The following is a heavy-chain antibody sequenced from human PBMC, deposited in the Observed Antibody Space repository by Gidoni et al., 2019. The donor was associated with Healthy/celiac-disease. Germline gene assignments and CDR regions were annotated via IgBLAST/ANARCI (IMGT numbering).Heavy chain of an antibody. CDR2: ISYDGSNK. CDR1: GFTFSSYA. J-gene: IGHJ5*02. CDR3: ASGRWFDP. Sequence: QVQLVASGGGVVQPGRSLRLSCAASGFTFSSYAMHWVRQAPGKGLEWVAVISYDGSNKYYADSVKGRFTISRDNSKNTLYLQMNSLRAEDTAVYYCASGRWFDPWGQGTLVTVSS. V-gene: IGHV3-30*01. D-gene: IGHD2-15*01.